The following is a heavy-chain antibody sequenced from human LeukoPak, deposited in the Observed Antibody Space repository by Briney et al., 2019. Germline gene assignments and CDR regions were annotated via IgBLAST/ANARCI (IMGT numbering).Heavy chain of an antibody. D-gene: IGHD1-26*01. Sequence: GGSLRLSCAASGFTFSSYAMSWVRQAPGKGLEWVANIKQDGSEKYYVDSVKGRFTISRDNAKNSLYLQMNSLRAEDTAVYYCARDPWELPFDYWGQGTLVTVSS. CDR1: GFTFSSYA. J-gene: IGHJ4*02. CDR3: ARDPWELPFDY. V-gene: IGHV3-7*01. CDR2: IKQDGSEK.